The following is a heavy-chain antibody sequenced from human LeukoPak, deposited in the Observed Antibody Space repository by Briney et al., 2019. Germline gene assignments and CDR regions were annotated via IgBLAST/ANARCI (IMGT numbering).Heavy chain of an antibody. J-gene: IGHJ4*02. D-gene: IGHD6-19*01. V-gene: IGHV3-7*01. CDR2: IKPDGSVR. CDR1: GFTFSSYW. CDR3: ASAVASYYFDH. Sequence: PGGSLRLSCAASGFTFSSYWMSLVRQAPGKGLEWVANIKPDGSVRAYVDSVMGRFSISRDNAKNSLYLQMDGLRVEDTAIYYCASAVASYYFDHWGQGTLVTVSS.